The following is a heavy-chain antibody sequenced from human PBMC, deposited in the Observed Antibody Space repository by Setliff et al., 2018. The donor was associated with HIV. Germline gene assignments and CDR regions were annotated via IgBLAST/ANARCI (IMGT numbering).Heavy chain of an antibody. CDR1: GFTFSSFS. Sequence: PGGSLRLSCVASGFTFSSFSMNWVRQAPGKGLEWVSSITSSSGYKYYADSVKGRFTISRDNAKNSLYLQMNSLRAEDTAVYYCARDREWELESLDYWGQGTPVTVSS. CDR2: ITSSSGYK. J-gene: IGHJ4*02. CDR3: ARDREWELESLDY. D-gene: IGHD1-26*01. V-gene: IGHV3-21*01.